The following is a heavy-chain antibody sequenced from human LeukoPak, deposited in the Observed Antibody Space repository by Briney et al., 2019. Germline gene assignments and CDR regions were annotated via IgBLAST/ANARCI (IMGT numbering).Heavy chain of an antibody. CDR1: GFTFDDYA. CDR2: ISWNSDSI. Sequence: GGSLRLSCAASGFTFDDYAMHWVRQAPGKGLEWVSGISWNSDSIGYADSVKGRFTISRDNAKNSLYLQMNSLRAEDTALYYCAKDAYSSSWYYFDYWGQGTLVTVSS. D-gene: IGHD6-13*01. CDR3: AKDAYSSSWYYFDY. J-gene: IGHJ4*02. V-gene: IGHV3-9*01.